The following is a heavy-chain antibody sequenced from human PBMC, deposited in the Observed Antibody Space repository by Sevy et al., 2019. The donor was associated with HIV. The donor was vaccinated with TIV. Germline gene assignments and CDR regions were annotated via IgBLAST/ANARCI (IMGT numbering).Heavy chain of an antibody. Sequence: SETLSLTCTVSGGSITSLYWNWIRQAPGKGLEWFANIYYNGHINYNPSLTSRVTLSLDTSKNQFSLRLSAVTAADTAMYYCAGENAWGRCYSWGQGTLVTVSS. V-gene: IGHV4-59*08. CDR2: IYYNGHI. CDR1: GGSITSLY. CDR3: AGENAWGRCYS. D-gene: IGHD1-26*01. J-gene: IGHJ4*02.